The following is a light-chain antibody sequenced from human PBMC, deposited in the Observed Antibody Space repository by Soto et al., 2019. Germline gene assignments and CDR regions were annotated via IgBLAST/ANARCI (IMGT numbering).Light chain of an antibody. CDR3: SSYTSNHTYV. Sequence: QSALTQPASVSGSPGQSIAISCTGTSSDVGGYDYVSWYQQHAGKAPKLMIYDVSNRPSGVPNRFSGSKSGNTASLTISGLRAEDEADYYCSSYTSNHTYVFGTGTKLTVL. CDR2: DVS. J-gene: IGLJ1*01. CDR1: SSDVGGYDY. V-gene: IGLV2-14*01.